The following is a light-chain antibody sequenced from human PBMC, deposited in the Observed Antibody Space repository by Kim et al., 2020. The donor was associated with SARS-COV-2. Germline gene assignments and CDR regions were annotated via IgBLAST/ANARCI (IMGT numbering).Light chain of an antibody. J-gene: IGLJ1*01. CDR2: EVT. CDR3: SSYAGSNNYV. V-gene: IGLV2-8*01. CDR1: SSGVDNLDS. Sequence: GQTVPRSCTGPSSGVDNLDSDPWYQEPPGRAPKLMIYEVTKRPSGVPDRFSGSKSGNTASLSVSGLQAEDEAEYYCSSYAGSNNYVSGTGTKVTVL.